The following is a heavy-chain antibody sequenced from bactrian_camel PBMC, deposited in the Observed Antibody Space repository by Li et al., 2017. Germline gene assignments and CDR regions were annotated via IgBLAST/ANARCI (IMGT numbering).Heavy chain of an antibody. CDR1: GFTFSTYD. CDR3: AASPWATLVAGLRGASKDEFHY. J-gene: IGHJ4*01. D-gene: IGHD7*01. Sequence: VQLVESGGGLVQPGGSLRLSCAASGFTFSTYDMARVRQAPGKGLEWVSCINSGGDNTHYADSVKGRFTVSRDNAKNTLYLQMDNLRPEDTAAYFCAASPWATLVAGLRGASKDEFHYWGQGTQVTVS. CDR2: INSGGDNT. V-gene: IGHV3S40*01.